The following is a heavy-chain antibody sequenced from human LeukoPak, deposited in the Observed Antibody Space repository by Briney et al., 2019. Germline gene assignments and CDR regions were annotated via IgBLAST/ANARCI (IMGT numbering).Heavy chain of an antibody. CDR3: ARDGYSFGHDFDY. J-gene: IGHJ4*02. D-gene: IGHD5-18*01. CDR1: GFTFSNYA. CDR2: ISSSGGKT. V-gene: IGHV3-23*01. Sequence: PGGSLRLSCAASGFTFSNYAMSWVRQAPGQGLEWVSAISSSGGKTYSADSVKGRFTISRDNAKNTLYLQMNSLRAEDTAVYYCARDGYSFGHDFDYWGQGTLVTVSS.